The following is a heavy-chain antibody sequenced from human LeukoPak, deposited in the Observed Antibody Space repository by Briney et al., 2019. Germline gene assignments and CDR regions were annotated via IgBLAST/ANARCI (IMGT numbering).Heavy chain of an antibody. J-gene: IGHJ4*02. Sequence: KSSETLSLTCTVSGGSISSYYWSWIRQPPGKGLEWIGYIYYSGSTNYNPSLKSRVTISVDTSKNQFSLKLSSVTAADTAVYYCARGLPGDSSGYYFYYFDYWGQGTLVTVSS. V-gene: IGHV4-59*12. CDR1: GGSISSYY. CDR2: IYYSGST. D-gene: IGHD3-22*01. CDR3: ARGLPGDSSGYYFYYFDY.